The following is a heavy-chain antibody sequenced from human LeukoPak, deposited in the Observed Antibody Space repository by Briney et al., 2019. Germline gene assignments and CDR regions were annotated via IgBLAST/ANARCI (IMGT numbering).Heavy chain of an antibody. Sequence: GGALPLSCLACLLTFSSYAMSWLLPAAGRGVEGVSAISGSGGSTYYADSVKGRFTISRDNSKNTLYLQMNSLRAEDTAVYYCAKAYGPGSLDYWGQGTLVTVSS. J-gene: IGHJ4*02. V-gene: IGHV3-23*01. D-gene: IGHD3-10*01. CDR1: LLTFSSYA. CDR2: ISGSGGST. CDR3: AKAYGPGSLDY.